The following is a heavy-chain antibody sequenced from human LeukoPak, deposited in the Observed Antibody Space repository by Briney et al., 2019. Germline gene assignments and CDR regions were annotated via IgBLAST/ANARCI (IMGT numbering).Heavy chain of an antibody. V-gene: IGHV3-30-3*01. Sequence: GGSLRLSCAASGFTFSSYAMHWVRQAPGKGLEWVAVISYDGSNKYYADSVKGRFTISRDNSKNTLYLQMNSLRAEDTAVYYCASPLRGDFWSGYVRTVGGYGMDVWGQGTTVTVSS. D-gene: IGHD3-3*01. CDR3: ASPLRGDFWSGYVRTVGGYGMDV. CDR2: ISYDGSNK. J-gene: IGHJ6*02. CDR1: GFTFSSYA.